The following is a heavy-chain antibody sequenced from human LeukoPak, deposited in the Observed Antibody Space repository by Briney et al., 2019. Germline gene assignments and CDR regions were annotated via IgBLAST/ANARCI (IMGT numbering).Heavy chain of an antibody. CDR2: IYYSGST. J-gene: IGHJ4*02. CDR1: GGSVSSGSYY. V-gene: IGHV4-61*01. Sequence: TPSETLSLTCAVSGGSVSSGSYYWSWIRQPPGKGLEWIGYIYYSGSTNYNPSLKSRVTISVDTSKNQFSLKLSSVTAADTAVYYCARVDLATTVVTPYFDYWGQGTLVTVSS. CDR3: ARVDLATTVVTPYFDY. D-gene: IGHD4-23*01.